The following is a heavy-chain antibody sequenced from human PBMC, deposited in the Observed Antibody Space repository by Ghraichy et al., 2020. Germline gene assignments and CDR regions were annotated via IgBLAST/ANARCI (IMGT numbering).Heavy chain of an antibody. CDR1: GFTVSSNY. V-gene: IGHV3-53*01. J-gene: IGHJ3*02. D-gene: IGHD3-9*01. CDR2: VYSGGST. Sequence: GGSLRLSCAASGFTVSSNYMSWVRQAPGKGLEWVSVVYSGGSTYYADSVKGRFTISRDNSKNTLYLQMNSLRAEDTAVYYCASASLRYFDWLTRSGGFDIWGRGAMVTVSS. CDR3: ASASLRYFDWLTRSGGFDI.